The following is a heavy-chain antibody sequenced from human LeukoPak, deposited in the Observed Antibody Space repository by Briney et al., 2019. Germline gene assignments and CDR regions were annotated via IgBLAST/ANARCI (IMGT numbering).Heavy chain of an antibody. CDR1: RFTFLSYS. V-gene: IGHV3-48*04. CDR3: ARDRRDIVVVPAAMDV. J-gene: IGHJ6*04. CDR2: ISSSSSTI. Sequence: GGSLRLSCAASRFTFLSYSMNGVRQAPRKGLEWVSYISSSSSTIYHADSVKGRFTSSRDNAKNTLYLQMNSLRAEDTAVYYCARDRRDIVVVPAAMDVWGKGTTVTVSS. D-gene: IGHD2-2*01.